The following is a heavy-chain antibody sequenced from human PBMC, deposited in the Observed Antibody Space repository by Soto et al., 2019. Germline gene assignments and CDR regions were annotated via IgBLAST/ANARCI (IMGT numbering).Heavy chain of an antibody. V-gene: IGHV1-69*08. CDR1: GGTFSSYT. J-gene: IGHJ6*04. D-gene: IGHD3-16*01. Sequence: QVQLVQSGAEVKKPGSSLKVSCKASGGTFSSYTISWVRQAPGQGLEWMGRIIPILGIANYAQKFQGRVTITADKSTSTAYMELSSLRSEATAGYYCARDLSLGFLDVWGKGTTVTVSS. CDR3: ARDLSLGFLDV. CDR2: IIPILGIA.